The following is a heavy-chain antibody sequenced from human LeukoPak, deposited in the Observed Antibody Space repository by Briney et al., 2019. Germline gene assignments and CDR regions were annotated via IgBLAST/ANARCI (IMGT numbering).Heavy chain of an antibody. J-gene: IGHJ4*02. CDR3: ARGPYSSSWYTPSY. D-gene: IGHD6-13*01. CDR2: IYHSGST. CDR1: GYSISSGYY. Sequence: SETLSLTCTVSGYSISSGYYWGWIRQPPGKGLEWIGSIYHSGSTYYNPSLKSRVTISVDTSKNQFSLKLSSVTAADTAVYYCARGPYSSSWYTPSYWGQGTLVTVSS. V-gene: IGHV4-38-2*02.